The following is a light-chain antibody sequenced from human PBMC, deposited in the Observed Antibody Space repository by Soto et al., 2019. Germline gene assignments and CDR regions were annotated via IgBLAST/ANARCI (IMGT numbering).Light chain of an antibody. CDR2: TVS. CDR3: MQGTHWPPT. CDR1: QSLLYSDGNAY. V-gene: IGKV2-30*01. J-gene: IGKJ1*01. Sequence: DVVMTQSPLSLPVTLGQPASISCSSSQSLLYSDGNAYLNWFHQRPGQSPRRLIYTVSKRDSGVPDIXSGSWSATDFTRRISRVEAEDVGVYYCMQGTHWPPTFGQGTKVDIK.